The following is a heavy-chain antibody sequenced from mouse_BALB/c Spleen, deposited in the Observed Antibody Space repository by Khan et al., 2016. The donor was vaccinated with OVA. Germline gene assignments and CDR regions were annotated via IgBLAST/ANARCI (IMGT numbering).Heavy chain of an antibody. CDR2: IWSGGST. J-gene: IGHJ3*01. CDR1: GFSLTSYG. CDR3: ARNYYYDEVLAY. D-gene: IGHD2-4*01. V-gene: IGHV2-2*02. Sequence: QVQLKQSGPGLVQPSQSLSITCTVSGFSLTSYGVHWVRQSPGKGLEWLGVIWSGGSTDYNAAFISRLTISKDNSKSQAFFKMNSLQANDTAIYFSARNYYYDEVLAYWGQGTLVTVSA.